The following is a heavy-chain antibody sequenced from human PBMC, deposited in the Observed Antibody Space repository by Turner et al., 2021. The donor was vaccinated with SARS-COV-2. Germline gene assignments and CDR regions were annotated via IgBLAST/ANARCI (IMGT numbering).Heavy chain of an antibody. J-gene: IGHJ6*02. D-gene: IGHD3-3*01. CDR2: MFYTGTT. V-gene: IGHV4-39*01. CDR1: GGSITTSSYY. CDR3: ARHPLNYDFWSGYYYYGMDV. Sequence: QVQLQESGPGLAKPSETLALSCSVSGGSITTSSYYWGWIRQSPGKGLEWIGSMFYTGTTYYNPSLKGRVTIAADTSKNSFSLTMTSVTAADTAVYYCARHPLNYDFWSGYYYYGMDVWGQGTTVTVSS.